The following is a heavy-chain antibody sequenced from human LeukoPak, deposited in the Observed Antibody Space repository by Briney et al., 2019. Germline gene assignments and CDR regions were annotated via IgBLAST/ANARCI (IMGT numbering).Heavy chain of an antibody. CDR3: ARAGYDSSGSYIATFDY. CDR2: ISSSSSYI. J-gene: IGHJ4*02. Sequence: GGSLRLSCAASGFTFSSYSMNWVRQAPGKGLEWVSSISSSSSYIYYADSVKGRFTISRDNAKNTLYLQMNSLRAEDTAVYYCARAGYDSSGSYIATFDYWGQGTLVTVSS. D-gene: IGHD3-22*01. CDR1: GFTFSSYS. V-gene: IGHV3-21*01.